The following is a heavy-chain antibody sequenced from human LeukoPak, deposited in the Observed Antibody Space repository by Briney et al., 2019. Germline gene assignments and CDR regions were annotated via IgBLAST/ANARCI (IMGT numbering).Heavy chain of an antibody. D-gene: IGHD5-12*01. CDR2: IWYDGSNK. Sequence: PGGSLRLSCAASGFTFSSYGMHWVRQAPGKGLEWVAVIWYDGSNKYYADSVKGRFTISRDNSKNTLYLQMNSLRAEDTAVCYCARSRSGYGSFGYWGQGTLVTVSS. CDR3: ARSRSGYGSFGY. J-gene: IGHJ4*02. CDR1: GFTFSSYG. V-gene: IGHV3-33*01.